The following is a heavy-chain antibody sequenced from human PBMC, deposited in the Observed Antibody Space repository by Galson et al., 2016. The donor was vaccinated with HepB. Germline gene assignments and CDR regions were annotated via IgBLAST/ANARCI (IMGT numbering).Heavy chain of an antibody. CDR2: ISYDGIVK. V-gene: IGHV3-30*18. CDR1: GFTFSSYG. CDR3: AKDRGLGYGSGSYTLHY. J-gene: IGHJ4*02. Sequence: SLRLSCAASGFTFSSYGMHWVRQAPGKGLEWVGVISYDGIVKTYPESVKGRFTISRDNSKNTLYVQMNSLRAEDTAVYYCAKDRGLGYGSGSYTLHYWGQGTLVTVSS. D-gene: IGHD3-10*01.